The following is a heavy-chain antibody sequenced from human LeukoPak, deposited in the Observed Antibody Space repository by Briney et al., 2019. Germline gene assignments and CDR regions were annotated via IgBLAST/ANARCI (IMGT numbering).Heavy chain of an antibody. CDR1: GFTFSSYA. CDR3: ARGFGVPAAPADY. J-gene: IGHJ4*02. CDR2: ISYDGSNK. V-gene: IGHV3-30-3*01. Sequence: GGSLRLSSAASGFTFSSYAMHWVRQAPGRGLEWVAVISYDGSNKYYADSVKGRFTISRDNSKNTLYLQMNSLRAEDTAVYYCARGFGVPAAPADYWGQGTLVTVSS. D-gene: IGHD2-2*01.